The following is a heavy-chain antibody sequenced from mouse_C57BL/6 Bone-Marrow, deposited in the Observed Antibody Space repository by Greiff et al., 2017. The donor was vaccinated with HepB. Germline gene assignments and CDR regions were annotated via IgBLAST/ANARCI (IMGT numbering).Heavy chain of an antibody. Sequence: QVQLKESGPGLVAPSQSLSITCTVSGFSLTSYAISWVRQPPGKGLEWLGEIWPGGGTNYNSALKSRLSISKDNSKSQVSLKMYSLQTDDTARYYCARNCGSSYGAMDYWGQGTSLTVSS. CDR3: ARNCGSSYGAMDY. V-gene: IGHV2-9-1*01. CDR1: GFSLTSYA. D-gene: IGHD1-1*01. J-gene: IGHJ4*01. CDR2: IWPGGGT.